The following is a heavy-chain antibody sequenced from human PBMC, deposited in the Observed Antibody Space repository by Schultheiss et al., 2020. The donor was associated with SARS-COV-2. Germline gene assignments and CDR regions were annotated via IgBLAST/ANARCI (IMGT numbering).Heavy chain of an antibody. J-gene: IGHJ3*02. D-gene: IGHD2-2*01. V-gene: IGHV3-74*01. Sequence: GGSLRLSCAASGFTFSSYAMSWVRQPPGKGLMWVSRMSPDGSDTNYADSVKGRFTISRDNAKNSLYLQMNSLRAEDTAVYYCARTIPWDCSSTSCRNDAFDIWGQGTMVTVSS. CDR3: ARTIPWDCSSTSCRNDAFDI. CDR2: MSPDGSDT. CDR1: GFTFSSYA.